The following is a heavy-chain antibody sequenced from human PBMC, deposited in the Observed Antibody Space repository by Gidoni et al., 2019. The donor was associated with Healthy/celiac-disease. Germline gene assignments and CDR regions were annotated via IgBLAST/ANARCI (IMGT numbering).Heavy chain of an antibody. J-gene: IGHJ6*02. CDR3: ARGIWSGSIGSYYGMDV. D-gene: IGHD3-3*01. V-gene: IGHV3-13*05. CDR2: IGTAGDP. CDR1: GFTFSSYD. Sequence: EVQLVESGGGLVKPGGSLSLSYAASGFTFSSYDMHWVRQATGKGLEWVSAIGTAGDPYYPGSVKGRFTSSRENAKNSLYLQMNSLRAGDTAVYYCARGIWSGSIGSYYGMDVWGQGTTVTVSS.